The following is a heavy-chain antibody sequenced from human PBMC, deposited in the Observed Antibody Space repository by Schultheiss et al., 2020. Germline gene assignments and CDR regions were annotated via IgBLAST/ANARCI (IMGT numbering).Heavy chain of an antibody. D-gene: IGHD5-12*01. J-gene: IGHJ4*02. CDR2: IYSGGST. Sequence: GGSLRLSCAASGFTVSSNYMSWVRQAPGKGLEWVSVIYSGGSTYYADSVKGRFTISRDNSKNTLYLQMNSLRAEDTAVYYCATTGRYSGYDALDYWGQGTLVTVSS. CDR3: ATTGRYSGYDALDY. CDR1: GFTVSSNY. V-gene: IGHV3-53*01.